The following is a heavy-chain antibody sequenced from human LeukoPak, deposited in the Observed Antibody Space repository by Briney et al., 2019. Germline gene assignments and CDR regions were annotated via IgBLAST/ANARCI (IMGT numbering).Heavy chain of an antibody. V-gene: IGHV1-69*13. CDR3: ARDFPQYYYDSSGTNAFDI. CDR1: GGTFSSYA. J-gene: IGHJ3*02. Sequence: VKDSCKASGGTFSSYAISWVRQAPGQGLEWMGGIIPIFGTANYAQKFQGRVTITTDESTSTAYMELSSLRSEDTAVYYCARDFPQYYYDSSGTNAFDIWGQGTMVTVSS. D-gene: IGHD3-22*01. CDR2: IIPIFGTA.